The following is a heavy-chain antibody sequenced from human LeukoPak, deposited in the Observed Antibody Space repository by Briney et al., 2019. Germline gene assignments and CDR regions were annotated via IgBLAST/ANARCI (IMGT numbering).Heavy chain of an antibody. D-gene: IGHD4-17*01. CDR1: GYSFPAYW. Sequence: GESLKISCKGSGYSFPAYWSGWVRQMPGKGLEWMGVIYPGDSDTRYSPSFQGQVTISADMSISTAYLQWSSLKASDTAMYYCARSSDYVFDYWGQGNLVSVSS. CDR3: ARSSDYVFDY. J-gene: IGHJ4*02. CDR2: IYPGDSDT. V-gene: IGHV5-51*01.